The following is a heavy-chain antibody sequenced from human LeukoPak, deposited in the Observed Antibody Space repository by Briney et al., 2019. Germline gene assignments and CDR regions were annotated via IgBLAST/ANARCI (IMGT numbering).Heavy chain of an antibody. CDR3: AREMGYCTNGVCYRWFDP. D-gene: IGHD2-8*01. Sequence: SETLSLTCTVSGGSISSYYWSWIRQPPGKGLEWIGYIYYSGSTNYNPSLKSRVTISVDTSKNQFSLKLSSVTAADTAVYYCAREMGYCTNGVCYRWFDPWGRGTLVTVSS. J-gene: IGHJ5*02. CDR1: GGSISSYY. V-gene: IGHV4-59*01. CDR2: IYYSGST.